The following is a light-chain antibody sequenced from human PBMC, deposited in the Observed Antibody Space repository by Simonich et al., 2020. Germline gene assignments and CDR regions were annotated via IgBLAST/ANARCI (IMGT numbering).Light chain of an antibody. CDR2: YVS. V-gene: IGLV2-11*01. J-gene: IGLJ3*02. CDR3: SSYTSSSTWV. CDR1: SSDVGGYNY. Sequence: QSALTQPRSVSGSPGQSVTISCTGTSSDVGGYNYVSWYQQHPGKAPKLMIYYVSKRPSGVPDRFSGSKPGNTASLTISGLQAEDEADYYCSSYTSSSTWVFGGGTKLTVL.